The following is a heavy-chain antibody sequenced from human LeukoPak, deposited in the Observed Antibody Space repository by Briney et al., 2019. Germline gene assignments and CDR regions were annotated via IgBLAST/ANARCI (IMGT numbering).Heavy chain of an antibody. CDR2: ISSSSSTI. J-gene: IGHJ5*02. CDR1: GFTFSSYS. CDR3: ARDHGFDP. V-gene: IGHV3-48*01. Sequence: PGGSLRLSCAASGFTFSSYSMNWVRQAPGKGLEWVSYISSSSSTIYYADSVKGRFTISRDNAKNSLYLQMNSLRAEDTAVYYCARDHGFDPWGQGTLVTVSS.